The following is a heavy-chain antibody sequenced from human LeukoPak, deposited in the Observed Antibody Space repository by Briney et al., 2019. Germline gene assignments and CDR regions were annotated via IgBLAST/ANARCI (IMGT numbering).Heavy chain of an antibody. V-gene: IGHV3-30*18. Sequence: GGSLRLSCAASGFTFSNYGMHWVRQAPGKGLEWVAVISHDGSNEDYADSVKGRFTISRDNSKNTLYLQMNSLRAEDTAVYYCAKDGSSSWYYFDYWGQGTLVTVSS. CDR2: ISHDGSNE. J-gene: IGHJ4*02. D-gene: IGHD6-13*01. CDR1: GFTFSNYG. CDR3: AKDGSSSWYYFDY.